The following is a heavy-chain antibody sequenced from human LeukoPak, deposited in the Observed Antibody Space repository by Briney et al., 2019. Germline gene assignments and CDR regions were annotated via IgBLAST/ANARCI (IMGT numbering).Heavy chain of an antibody. CDR2: INAGNGNR. V-gene: IGHV1-3*03. CDR1: GYTFTSYA. D-gene: IGHD1-26*01. J-gene: IGHJ4*02. Sequence: ASVKLSCKASGYTFTSYAMHWVRQATGQRPEWMGWINAGNGNRKYSQEFQGRVTITRGTSASTADMELSSLRSEDMAVYYCARGRIGGSYYSYFDYWGQGTLVTVSS. CDR3: ARGRIGGSYYSYFDY.